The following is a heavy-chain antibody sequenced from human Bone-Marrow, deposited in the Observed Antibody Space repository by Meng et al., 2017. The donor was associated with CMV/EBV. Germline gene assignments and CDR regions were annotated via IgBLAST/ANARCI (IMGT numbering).Heavy chain of an antibody. D-gene: IGHD3-3*01. CDR1: GFSLSTYGVG. Sequence: SGPTLVKPTQTLTLTYTFSGFSLSTYGVGVGWIRQPTGKALEWLALIYWNDDKRYSPSLKSRLTITKDTSKTQVVLTMTNMDPLDTATYYCAHSGPSGYYDFWSGYEYYYYYGMDVWGQGTTVTVSS. V-gene: IGHV2-5*01. CDR3: AHSGPSGYYDFWSGYEYYYYYGMDV. CDR2: IYWNDDK. J-gene: IGHJ6*02.